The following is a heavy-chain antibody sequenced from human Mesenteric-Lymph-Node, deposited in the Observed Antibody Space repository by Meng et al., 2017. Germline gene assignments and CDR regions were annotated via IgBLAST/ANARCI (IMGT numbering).Heavy chain of an antibody. V-gene: IGHV3-48*03. CDR3: TRDAGWGSLDY. CDR1: GFTFSAFE. CDR2: ISRSGSTT. Sequence: GESLKISCVASGFTFSAFEMNWVRQAPGKGLEWVSYISRSGSTTYYADSVRGRVTISRDNAKNSVYLQMNSLRVDDTAMYYRTRDAGWGSLDYWGQGTLVTVSS. D-gene: IGHD7-27*01. J-gene: IGHJ4*02.